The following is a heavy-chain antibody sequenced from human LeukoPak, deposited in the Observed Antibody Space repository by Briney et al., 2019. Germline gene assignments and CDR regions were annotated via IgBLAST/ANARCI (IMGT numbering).Heavy chain of an antibody. CDR1: GGSISSYY. D-gene: IGHD5-24*01. Sequence: SETLSLTCTVSGGSISSYYWSWIRQPPGKGLEWIGEINHSGSTNYNPSLKSRVTISVDTSKNQFSLKLSSVTAADTAVYYCARGGDDPYYYYYMDVWGKGTTVTVSS. J-gene: IGHJ6*03. CDR2: INHSGST. V-gene: IGHV4-34*01. CDR3: ARGGDDPYYYYYMDV.